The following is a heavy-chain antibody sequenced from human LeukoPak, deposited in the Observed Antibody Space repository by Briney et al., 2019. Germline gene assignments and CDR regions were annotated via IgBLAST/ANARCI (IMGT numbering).Heavy chain of an antibody. CDR1: VVAISRDL. J-gene: IGHJ4*02. CDR3: ARQSISGSSLSYFDY. CDR2: IYASVST. V-gene: IGHV4-59*01. D-gene: IGHD3-22*01. Sequence: SETLSLTPTVSVVAISRDLWSCIRQPPGPRLECRGNIYASVSTDSTPSLKSRVTISVDSSKNQCSLKLSSVTVADTAVYYCARQSISGSSLSYFDYWGQGTLVNVSS.